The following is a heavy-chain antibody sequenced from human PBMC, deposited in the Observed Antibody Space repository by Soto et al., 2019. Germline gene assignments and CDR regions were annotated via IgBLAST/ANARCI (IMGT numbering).Heavy chain of an antibody. CDR1: GFTFSSYA. CDR3: AKDRGNIVVVPAAREGMDV. V-gene: IGHV3-23*01. CDR2: ISGSGGST. Sequence: EVQLLESGGGLVQPGGSLRLSCAASGFTFSSYAMSWVRQAPGKGLEWVSAISGSGGSTYYADSVKGLFTISRDNSKNTLYLQMNSLRAEDTAVYYCAKDRGNIVVVPAAREGMDVWGQGTTVPVSS. J-gene: IGHJ6*02. D-gene: IGHD2-2*01.